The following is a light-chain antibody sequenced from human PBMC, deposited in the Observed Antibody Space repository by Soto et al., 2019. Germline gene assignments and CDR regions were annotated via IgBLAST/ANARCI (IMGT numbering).Light chain of an antibody. CDR1: QSVSNNH. V-gene: IGKV3-20*01. J-gene: IGKJ5*01. CDR2: GAS. CDR3: QHCGTSVT. Sequence: EIVLTQSPGTLSLSPGERATLSCGASQSVSNNHLAWYQQKPGQSPRLLIYGASTRATGIPDRFSGSGSGTDFTLNINSLDPEDFAVYFCQHCGTSVTFGQGTRLEIK.